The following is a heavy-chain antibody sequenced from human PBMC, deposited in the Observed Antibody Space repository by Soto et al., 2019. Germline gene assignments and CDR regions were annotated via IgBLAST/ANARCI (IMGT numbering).Heavy chain of an antibody. CDR3: ARDLISDFYSGYDSAFYYVMDV. J-gene: IGHJ6*04. Sequence: QSGGSLRLSCAASGFTFSSYAMHWVRQAPGKGLEWVAVISYDGSNKYYADSVKGRFTISRDNSKNTLYLQMNSLRAEDTAVYYCARDLISDFYSGYDSAFYYVMDVWGKGTTVTVAS. V-gene: IGHV3-30-3*01. CDR2: ISYDGSNK. CDR1: GFTFSSYA. D-gene: IGHD5-12*01.